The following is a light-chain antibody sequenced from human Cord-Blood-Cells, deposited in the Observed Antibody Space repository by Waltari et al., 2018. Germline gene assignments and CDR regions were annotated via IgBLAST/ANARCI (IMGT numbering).Light chain of an antibody. CDR3: CSYAGSSTWV. CDR1: SSDGGSYNS. Sequence: QSALTQPASVSGSPGQSITISRTGTSSDGGSYNSVSWYQPHPGNIPKLMIYERSKRPSGFSNRFSGSKSGNTASLTISGLQAEDEADYYCCSYAGSSTWVFGGGTKLTVL. CDR2: ERS. J-gene: IGLJ3*02. V-gene: IGLV2-23*01.